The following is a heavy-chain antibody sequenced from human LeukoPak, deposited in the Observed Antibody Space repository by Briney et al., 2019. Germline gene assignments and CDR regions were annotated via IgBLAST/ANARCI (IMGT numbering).Heavy chain of an antibody. CDR3: ARGSRNNWNVYHDAFDI. Sequence: ASVKVSCKASGYTFTSYDINWVRQATGQGLEWMGWMNPNSGNTGYAQKFRGRVTMTRNTSISTAYMELSSLRSEDTAVYYCARGSRNNWNVYHDAFDIWGQGTMVTVSS. V-gene: IGHV1-8*01. CDR2: MNPNSGNT. J-gene: IGHJ3*02. D-gene: IGHD1-20*01. CDR1: GYTFTSYD.